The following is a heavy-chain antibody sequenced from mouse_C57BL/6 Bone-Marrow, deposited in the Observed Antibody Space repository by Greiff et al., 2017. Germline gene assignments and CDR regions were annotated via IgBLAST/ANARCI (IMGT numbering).Heavy chain of an antibody. CDR2: ISSGSSTI. J-gene: IGHJ3*01. V-gene: IGHV5-17*01. CDR3: ARNYYGGFAY. CDR1: GFTFSDYG. D-gene: IGHD1-1*01. Sequence: EVQLVEPGGGLVKPGGSLKLSCAASGFTFSDYGMHWVRQAPEKGLEWVAYISSGSSTINYADTVKGRFTISRDNAKNTLFLQMTSLRSEDTAMYYCARNYYGGFAYWGQGTLVTVSA.